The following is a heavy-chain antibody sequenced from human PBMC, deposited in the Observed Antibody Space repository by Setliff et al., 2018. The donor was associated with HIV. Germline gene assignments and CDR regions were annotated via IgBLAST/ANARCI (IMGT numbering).Heavy chain of an antibody. J-gene: IGHJ3*01. Sequence: TSETLSLTCTVSGGSISSGSYYWNWIRQPAGKGLEWIGQIYSSGSTKYNPSLKRRVTILVDTSKNQFSLKLRSVTAADTAVYYCARRIAPGWWGGNSGDAFDLWGQGTMVTVSS. CDR2: IYSSGST. D-gene: IGHD2-21*02. CDR1: GGSISSGSYY. CDR3: ARRIAPGWWGGNSGDAFDL. V-gene: IGHV4-61*09.